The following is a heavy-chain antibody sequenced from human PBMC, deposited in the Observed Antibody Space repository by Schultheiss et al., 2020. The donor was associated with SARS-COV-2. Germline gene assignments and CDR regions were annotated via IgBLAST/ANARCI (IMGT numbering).Heavy chain of an antibody. Sequence: GESLKISCAASGFTFDDYTMHWVRQAPGKGLEWVSLISWDGGSTYYADSVKGRFTISRDNSKNSLYLQMNSLRTEDTALYYCAKDSERGFDAFDIWGQGTMVTVSS. CDR3: AKDSERGFDAFDI. CDR1: GFTFDDYT. J-gene: IGHJ3*02. D-gene: IGHD3-16*01. CDR2: ISWDGGST. V-gene: IGHV3-43*01.